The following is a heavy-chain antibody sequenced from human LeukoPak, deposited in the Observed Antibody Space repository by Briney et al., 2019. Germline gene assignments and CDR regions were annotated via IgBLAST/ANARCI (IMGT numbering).Heavy chain of an antibody. CDR1: GFAFTTYW. Sequence: GGSLRLSCSAPGFAFTTYWMTWVRQAPGKGLEWVANINLDGSEVHYVDSLKDRFTISRDNARNSLYLQMNSLRAEDTAVYYCASGRHDFVHWGHGTLVTVSS. CDR3: ASGRHDFVH. D-gene: IGHD3-16*01. CDR2: INLDGSEV. J-gene: IGHJ4*01. V-gene: IGHV3-7*01.